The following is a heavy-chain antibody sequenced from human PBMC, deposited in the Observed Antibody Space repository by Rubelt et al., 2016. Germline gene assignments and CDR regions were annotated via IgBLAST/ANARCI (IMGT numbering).Heavy chain of an antibody. D-gene: IGHD6-13*01. CDR2: ISGRDGST. V-gene: IGHV3-23*01. Sequence: EVQLLESGGGLVQPGGSLRLSCAASGFTLSSYAMSWVRQAPGKGLEWVSTISGRDGSTYNADSVKGRFTISRDNSKKTLYLQMNSLGTEETAVYYCAKSRGSSSLSAFDIWGEGTMVTVSS. CDR1: GFTLSSYA. J-gene: IGHJ3*02. CDR3: AKSRGSSSLSAFDI.